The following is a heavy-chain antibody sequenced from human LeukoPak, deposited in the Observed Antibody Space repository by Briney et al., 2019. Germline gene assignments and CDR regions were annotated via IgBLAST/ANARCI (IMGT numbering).Heavy chain of an antibody. V-gene: IGHV1-24*01. CDR2: FDPEDGET. D-gene: IGHD2-2*01. CDR1: GYTLTELS. J-gene: IGHJ1*01. CDR3: ATGVVVVPAAITEYFQH. Sequence: EASVNVSCKVSGYTLTELSMHWVRQAPGKGLEWMGGFDPEDGETIYAQKFQGRVTMTEDTSTDTAYMELSSLRSEDTAVYYCATGVVVVPAAITEYFQHWGQGTLVTVSS.